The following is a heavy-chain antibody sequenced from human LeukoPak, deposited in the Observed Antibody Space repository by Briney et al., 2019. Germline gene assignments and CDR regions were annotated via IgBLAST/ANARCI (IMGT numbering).Heavy chain of an antibody. Sequence: PSETLSLTCTVSGDSINNNVYYWGWIRQPPGKGLEWIAIISYSGTTYYNPSLKTRATISIDTSKNKFSLKVNSVTAADTAMYYCVRDRGLWLGEARDAFDIWGQGTMVTVFS. D-gene: IGHD3-10*01. CDR3: VRDRGLWLGEARDAFDI. V-gene: IGHV4-39*07. CDR1: GDSINNNVYY. CDR2: ISYSGTT. J-gene: IGHJ3*02.